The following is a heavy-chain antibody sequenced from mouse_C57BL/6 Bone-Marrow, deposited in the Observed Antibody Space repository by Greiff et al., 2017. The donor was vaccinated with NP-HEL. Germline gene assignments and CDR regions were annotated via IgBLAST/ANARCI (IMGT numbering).Heavy chain of an antibody. CDR2: SRNKANDYTT. D-gene: IGHD2-3*01. CDR1: GFTFSDFY. Sequence: EVMLVESGGGLVQSGRSLRLSCATSGFTFSDFYMEWVRQAPGKGLEWIAASRNKANDYTTEYSASVKGRFIVSRDTSQSILYLQMNALRAEDTAIYYCARDDDEHAMDYWGQGTSVTVSS. CDR3: ARDDDEHAMDY. V-gene: IGHV7-1*01. J-gene: IGHJ4*01.